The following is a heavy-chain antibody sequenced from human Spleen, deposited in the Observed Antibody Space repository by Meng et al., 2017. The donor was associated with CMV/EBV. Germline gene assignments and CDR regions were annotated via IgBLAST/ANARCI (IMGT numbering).Heavy chain of an antibody. CDR3: ARSRVAPIPNYFDY. V-gene: IGHV4-31*02. CDR1: GGSINSGGYY. CDR2: IYYSGST. Sequence: AGGSINSGGYYWSWIRQHPGKGLEWIGYIYYSGSTYYNPSLKSRVTISVDTSKNQFSLKLSSVTAADTAVYYCARSRVAPIPNYFDYWGQGTLVTVSS. D-gene: IGHD5/OR15-5a*01. J-gene: IGHJ4*02.